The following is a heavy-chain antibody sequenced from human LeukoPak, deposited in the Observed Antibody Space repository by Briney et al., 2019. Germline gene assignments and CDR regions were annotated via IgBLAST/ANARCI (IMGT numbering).Heavy chain of an antibody. Sequence: PSETLSLTCTVSGGSISSSSYYWGWIRQPPGKGLEWIGSIYYSGSTYYNPSLKSRVTISVDTSKNQFSLKLSSVTAADTAVYYCARHPGYYGSGRPWDYWGQGTLVTVSS. V-gene: IGHV4-39*01. CDR2: IYYSGST. CDR1: GGSISSSSYY. CDR3: ARHPGYYGSGRPWDY. D-gene: IGHD3-10*01. J-gene: IGHJ4*02.